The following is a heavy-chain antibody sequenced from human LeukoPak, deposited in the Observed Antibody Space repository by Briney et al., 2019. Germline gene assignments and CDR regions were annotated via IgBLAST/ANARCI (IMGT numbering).Heavy chain of an antibody. J-gene: IGHJ6*02. V-gene: IGHV1-69*04. CDR3: ARGSGYSYGYVYYGMDV. CDR2: IIPILGIA. Sequence: SVKVPCKASGGTFSSYAISWVRQAPGQGLEWMGRIIPILGIANYAQKFQGRDTITADKSTSTAYMELSSLRSEDTAVYYCARGSGYSYGYVYYGMDVWGQGTTVTVSS. D-gene: IGHD5-18*01. CDR1: GGTFSSYA.